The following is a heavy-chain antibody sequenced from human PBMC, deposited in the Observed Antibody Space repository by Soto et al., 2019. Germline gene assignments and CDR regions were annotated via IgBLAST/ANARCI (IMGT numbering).Heavy chain of an antibody. J-gene: IGHJ4*02. Sequence: SQTLSLTCAVYGGSFSGYYWSWIRQPPGKGLEWIGEINQSGSTNSNPSLKSRVTISVDTSKNQFSLKLSSVTAADTAVYYCARGRGRGRIVVVPPATYFDSWGQGTLVTVSS. V-gene: IGHV4-34*01. CDR3: ARGRGRGRIVVVPPATYFDS. D-gene: IGHD2-2*01. CDR2: INQSGST. CDR1: GGSFSGYY.